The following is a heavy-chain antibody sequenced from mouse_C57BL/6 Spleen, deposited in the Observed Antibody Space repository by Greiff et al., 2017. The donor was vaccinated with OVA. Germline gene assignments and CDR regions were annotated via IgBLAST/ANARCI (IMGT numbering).Heavy chain of an antibody. CDR3: TRDGSSYFDY. Sequence: EVMLVESGEGLVKPGGSLKLSCAASGFTFSSYAMSWVRQTPEKRLEWVAYISSGGDYIYYADTVKVRFTISRDNARNTLYLQMSSLKSEDTAMYYCTRDGSSYFDYWGQGTTLTVSS. V-gene: IGHV5-9-1*02. CDR1: GFTFSSYA. D-gene: IGHD1-1*01. CDR2: ISSGGDYI. J-gene: IGHJ2*01.